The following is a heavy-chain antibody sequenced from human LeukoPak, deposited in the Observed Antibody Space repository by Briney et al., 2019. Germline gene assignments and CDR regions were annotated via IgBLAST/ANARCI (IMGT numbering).Heavy chain of an antibody. V-gene: IGHV3-7*01. CDR3: ARGYKGRFLEWLPFDY. Sequence: GGSLRLSCAASGFTFSSYWMSWVRQAPGKGLEWVANIKQDGSEKYYVDSVKGRFTISRDNAKNSLYLQMNSLRAEDTAVYYCARGYKGRFLEWLPFDYWGQGTLVTVSS. D-gene: IGHD3-3*01. CDR2: IKQDGSEK. J-gene: IGHJ4*02. CDR1: GFTFSSYW.